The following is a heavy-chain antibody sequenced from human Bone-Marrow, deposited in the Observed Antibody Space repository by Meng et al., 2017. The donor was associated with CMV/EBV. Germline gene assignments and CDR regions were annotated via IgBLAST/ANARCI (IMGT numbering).Heavy chain of an antibody. V-gene: IGHV4-34*01. CDR3: ARDGRDCSSTSCYQPVYYYGMDV. J-gene: IGHJ6*02. Sequence: GSLRLSCAVYGGSFSGYYWSWIRQPPGKGLEWIGEINHSGSTNYNPSLKSRVTISVDTSKNQFSLKLSSVTAADTAVYYCARDGRDCSSTSCYQPVYYYGMDVWGQGTTVTVSS. CDR2: INHSGST. CDR1: GGSFSGYY. D-gene: IGHD2-2*01.